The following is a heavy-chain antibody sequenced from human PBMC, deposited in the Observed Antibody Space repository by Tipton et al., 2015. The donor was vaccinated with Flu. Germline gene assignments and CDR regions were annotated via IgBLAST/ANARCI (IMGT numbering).Heavy chain of an antibody. J-gene: IGHJ6*02. Sequence: SLRLSCAASGFTFSDYYMSWIRQAPGKGLEWVSYISSSSSTIYYADSVKGRFTISRDNAKNSLYLQMNSLRAEDTAVYYCARLGRGSGWPYYGMAVWGQGPTVTVSS. CDR2: ISSSSSTI. CDR3: ARLGRGSGWPYYGMAV. D-gene: IGHD6-19*01. CDR1: GFTFSDYY. V-gene: IGHV3-11*01.